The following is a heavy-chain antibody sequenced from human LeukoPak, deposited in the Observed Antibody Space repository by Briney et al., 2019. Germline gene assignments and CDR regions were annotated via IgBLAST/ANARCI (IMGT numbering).Heavy chain of an antibody. V-gene: IGHV3-48*01. J-gene: IGHJ4*02. CDR1: GFTFTTYG. Sequence: PGGTLRLSCSASGFTFTTYGMNWVRQAPGRGLEWVSYISSSSTTIYYADSVKGRFTISRDNAKNSLYLQMNSLRAEDTAVYYCARERGYSSSCYTFWGQGTLVTVSS. D-gene: IGHD6-13*01. CDR3: ARERGYSSSCYTF. CDR2: ISSSSTTI.